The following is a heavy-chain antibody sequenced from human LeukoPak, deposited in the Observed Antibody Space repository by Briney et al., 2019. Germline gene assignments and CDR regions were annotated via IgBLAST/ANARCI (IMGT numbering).Heavy chain of an antibody. Sequence: GGTLRLSYAATGFTFSSYGMSWVRQAPGKGLEWVSAISGSGGSTYYADSVKGRFTISRDNSKNTLYLQMNSLRAEDTAVYYCAKDLTTVTTQGDYWGQGALVTVSS. CDR2: ISGSGGST. D-gene: IGHD4-17*01. CDR1: GFTFSSYG. J-gene: IGHJ4*02. CDR3: AKDLTTVTTQGDY. V-gene: IGHV3-23*01.